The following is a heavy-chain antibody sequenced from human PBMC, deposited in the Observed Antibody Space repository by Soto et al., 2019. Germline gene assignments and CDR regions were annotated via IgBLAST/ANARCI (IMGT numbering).Heavy chain of an antibody. J-gene: IGHJ6*02. D-gene: IGHD6-19*01. CDR2: ISYDGSNK. Sequence: PGGSLRLSCAASGFTFSSYAMHWVRQAPGKGLEWVAVISYDGSNKYYADSVKGRFTISRDNSKNTLYLQMNSLRAEDTAVYYCARGSSGWPGVYYYYGMDVWGQGTTVTVSS. CDR1: GFTFSSYA. V-gene: IGHV3-30-3*01. CDR3: ARGSSGWPGVYYYYGMDV.